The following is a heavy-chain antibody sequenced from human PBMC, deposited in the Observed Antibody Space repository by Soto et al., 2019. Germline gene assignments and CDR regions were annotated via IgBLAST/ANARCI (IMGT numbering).Heavy chain of an antibody. D-gene: IGHD4-4*01. V-gene: IGHV6-1*01. Sequence: SQTLSLTCAISGDSVSGNSAAWNWIRQSQSRDLEWLGRTYYRSKWYNDYAVSVKSRITINPDTSKNQFSLQLNSVTPEDTAVYYCAREPNYFASFESWGLGTLVTVSS. CDR3: AREPNYFASFES. CDR1: GDSVSGNSAA. J-gene: IGHJ4*02. CDR2: TYYRSKWYN.